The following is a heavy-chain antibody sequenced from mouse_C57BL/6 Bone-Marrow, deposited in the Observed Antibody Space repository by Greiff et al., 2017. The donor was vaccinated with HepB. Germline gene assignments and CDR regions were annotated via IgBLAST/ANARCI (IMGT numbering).Heavy chain of an antibody. CDR2: IDPEDGDT. CDR3: TTCPVTTEYYFDY. J-gene: IGHJ2*01. V-gene: IGHV14-1*01. Sequence: EVQLQESGAELVRPGASVKLSCTASGFNIKDYYMHWVKKRPEQGLEWIGRIDPEDGDTEYAPKFQGKATMTADTSSNTAYLQLSSLTSEETAVYYCTTCPVTTEYYFDYWGQGTTLTVSS. CDR1: GFNIKDYY. D-gene: IGHD1-1*01.